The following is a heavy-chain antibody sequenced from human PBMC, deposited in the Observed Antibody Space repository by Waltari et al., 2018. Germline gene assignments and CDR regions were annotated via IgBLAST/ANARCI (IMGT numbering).Heavy chain of an antibody. V-gene: IGHV1-8*03. D-gene: IGHD1-7*01. CDR2: MNPNSGNT. Sequence: QVQLVQSGAEVKKPGASVKVSCKASGYTFTSYDINWVRQATGQGLEWMGWMNPNSGNTGYAQKFQGRVTITADESTSTAYMELSSLRSEDTAVYYCASGELLNSNDAFDIWGQGTMVTVSS. CDR1: GYTFTSYD. CDR3: ASGELLNSNDAFDI. J-gene: IGHJ3*02.